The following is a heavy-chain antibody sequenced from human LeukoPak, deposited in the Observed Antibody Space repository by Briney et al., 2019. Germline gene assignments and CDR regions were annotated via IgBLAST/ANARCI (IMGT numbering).Heavy chain of an antibody. CDR3: AGTRVVVGPTIDY. D-gene: IGHD2-2*01. Sequence: SETLSLTCTVSGGSISRSSYYWGWIRQPPGKGLEWIASIYYSGSTYYNPSLKSRVTISVDTSKNQFSLKLSSVTAADTAVYYCAGTRVVVGPTIDYWGQGTLVTVSS. V-gene: IGHV4-39*01. CDR1: GGSISRSSYY. CDR2: IYYSGST. J-gene: IGHJ4*02.